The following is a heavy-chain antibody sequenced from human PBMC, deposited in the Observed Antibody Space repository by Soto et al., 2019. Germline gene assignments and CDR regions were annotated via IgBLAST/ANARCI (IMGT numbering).Heavy chain of an antibody. Sequence: PSETLSLTCTFSGCSISSYYWSWIRQPPGKGLEWIGYIYYSGSTNYNPSLKSRVTISVDTSKNQFSLKLSSVTAADTAVYYCARDNSSGWLRGWFDPWGQGTLVTVSS. D-gene: IGHD6-19*01. V-gene: IGHV4-59*01. J-gene: IGHJ5*02. CDR3: ARDNSSGWLRGWFDP. CDR1: GCSISSYY. CDR2: IYYSGST.